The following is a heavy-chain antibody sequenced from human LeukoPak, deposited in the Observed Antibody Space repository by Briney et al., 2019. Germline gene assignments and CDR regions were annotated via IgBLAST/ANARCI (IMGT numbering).Heavy chain of an antibody. V-gene: IGHV3-23*01. CDR2: LTTDGGST. CDR3: AKSLVRWAFDY. Sequence: AGGSLRLSCAASGFTFSSYAMSWVRQAPGKGLEWVSSLTTDGGSTEYADSVKGRFTISRDNSKNTLYLQMNSLRAEDTALYFCAKSLVRWAFDYWGRGALVSVSS. D-gene: IGHD4-23*01. J-gene: IGHJ4*01. CDR1: GFTFSSYA.